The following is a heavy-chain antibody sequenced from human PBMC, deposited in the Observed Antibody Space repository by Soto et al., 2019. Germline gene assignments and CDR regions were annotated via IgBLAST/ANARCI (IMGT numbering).Heavy chain of an antibody. D-gene: IGHD3-9*01. J-gene: IGHJ6*02. Sequence: GGSLRLSCAASGFTFSSYSMNWVRQAPGKGLESVSSISRSSTYIHYGDSVKGRFTISRDNAKNSLYLQMNSLRAEDTAIYYCARVPGDILTGGSLSGMDVWGQGTTVTVSS. CDR1: GFTFSSYS. V-gene: IGHV3-21*01. CDR2: ISRSSTYI. CDR3: ARVPGDILTGGSLSGMDV.